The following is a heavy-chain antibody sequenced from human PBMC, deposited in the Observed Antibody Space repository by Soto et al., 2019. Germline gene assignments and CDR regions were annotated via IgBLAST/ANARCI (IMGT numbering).Heavy chain of an antibody. Sequence: GESLKISCKGSGYRFTSYWIGWVRQMPGKVLEWMGIIYLGDSDTRYSPSFQGQVTISADKSISNAYLQWSSLKASDTTMYYCVRNHDYGDLETYSYYGMDVWAQGTTVTASS. CDR2: IYLGDSDT. CDR1: GYRFTSYW. D-gene: IGHD4-17*01. V-gene: IGHV5-51*01. CDR3: VRNHDYGDLETYSYYGMDV. J-gene: IGHJ6*01.